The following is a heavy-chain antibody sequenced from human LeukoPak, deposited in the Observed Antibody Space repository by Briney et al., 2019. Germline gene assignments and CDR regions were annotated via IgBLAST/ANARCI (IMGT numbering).Heavy chain of an antibody. D-gene: IGHD2-2*01. J-gene: IGHJ6*03. CDR1: GGSISSYY. CDR3: ARDPPVPAASGDYYYYYYMDV. CDR2: IYISGST. Sequence: SETLSLTCTVSGGSISSYYWSWIRQPAGKGLEWIGHIYISGSTNYNPSLKSRVTMSVDTSKNQFSLKLSSVTAADTAVYYCARDPPVPAASGDYYYYYYMDVWGKGTTVTVSS. V-gene: IGHV4-4*07.